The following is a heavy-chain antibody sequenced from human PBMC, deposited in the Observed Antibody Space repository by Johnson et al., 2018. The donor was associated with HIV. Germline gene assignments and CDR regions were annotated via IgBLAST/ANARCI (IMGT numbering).Heavy chain of an antibody. Sequence: QVQLVESGGGVVQPGRSLRLSCAASGFTFSSYGMHWVRQVPGKGLEWVAVISYDGSNKYYADSVKGRITISRDNSKNAVYLQMNSLRAEDTAVYYCARDAGVDDAFDIWGQGTMVTVSS. J-gene: IGHJ3*02. CDR1: GFTFSSYG. CDR3: ARDAGVDDAFDI. D-gene: IGHD3-3*01. CDR2: ISYDGSNK. V-gene: IGHV3-30*03.